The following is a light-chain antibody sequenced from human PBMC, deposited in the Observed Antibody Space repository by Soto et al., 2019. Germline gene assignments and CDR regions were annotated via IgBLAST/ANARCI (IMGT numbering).Light chain of an antibody. Sequence: EIALTQSPGTLSLSPGEIATLSCRARQSVSSSYLAWYQQKPGQAPRLLIYGASSRPTGIPDRFSGSGSGTDFALTISRLEPADFAVYYCQQYGSSQFTFGQGTKLQIK. V-gene: IGKV3-20*01. CDR3: QQYGSSQFT. J-gene: IGKJ2*01. CDR1: QSVSSSY. CDR2: GAS.